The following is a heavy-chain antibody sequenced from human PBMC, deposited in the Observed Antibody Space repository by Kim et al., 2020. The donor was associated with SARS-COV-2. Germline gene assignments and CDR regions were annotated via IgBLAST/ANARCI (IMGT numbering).Heavy chain of an antibody. CDR2: ISSSSSYI. Sequence: GGSLRLSCAASGFTFSSYSMNWVRQAPGKGLEWVSSISSSSSYIYYADSVKGRFTISRDNAKNSLYLQMNSLRAEDTAVYYCARDRQYYYDSSGYFPLDAFDIWGQGTMVTVSS. CDR1: GFTFSSYS. D-gene: IGHD3-22*01. J-gene: IGHJ3*02. CDR3: ARDRQYYYDSSGYFPLDAFDI. V-gene: IGHV3-21*01.